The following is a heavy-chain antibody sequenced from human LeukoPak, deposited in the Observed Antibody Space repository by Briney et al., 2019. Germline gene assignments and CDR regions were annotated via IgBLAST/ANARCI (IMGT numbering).Heavy chain of an antibody. J-gene: IGHJ3*01. CDR2: ISGSSDAI. CDR3: VRDPTGTYLWHSFTF. Sequence: GGSLRLSCAASGFTFSSYGMNWVRQAPGRGLEWVSYISGSSDAIHYADSVKGRFTISRDNAKNSLYLQMNSLRAEDTAVYYCVRDPTGTYLWHSFTFWGQGTMVTVSS. CDR1: GFTFSSYG. V-gene: IGHV3-48*04. D-gene: IGHD1-1*01.